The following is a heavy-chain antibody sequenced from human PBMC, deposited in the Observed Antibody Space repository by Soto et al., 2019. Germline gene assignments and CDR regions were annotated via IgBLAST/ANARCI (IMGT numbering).Heavy chain of an antibody. V-gene: IGHV4-31*03. Sequence: SETLSLTCTVSGDSMATGGHYYNWIRQVPGKGLEWIGYVYYSGATHYTPSLRARATISRDASKNQFSLRLISVTAADTALYYCARDKDLQPTVWGFWGQGIQVTVSS. CDR1: GDSMATGGHY. D-gene: IGHD3-16*01. CDR3: ARDKDLQPTVWGF. J-gene: IGHJ4*02. CDR2: VYYSGAT.